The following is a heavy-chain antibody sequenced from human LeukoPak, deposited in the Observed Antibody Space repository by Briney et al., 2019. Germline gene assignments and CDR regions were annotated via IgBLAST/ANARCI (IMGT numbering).Heavy chain of an antibody. V-gene: IGHV1-46*01. D-gene: IGHD3-22*01. J-gene: IGHJ4*02. CDR3: ARDMMGDSSGPIGNDY. CDR1: GYTFTSYY. Sequence: AASVKVSCKASGYTFTSYYMHWVRQAPGQGLEWMGIINPSGGSTSYAQKFQGRVTMTRDTSTSTVYMELSSLRSEDTAVYYCARDMMGDSSGPIGNDYWGQGTLVTVSS. CDR2: INPSGGST.